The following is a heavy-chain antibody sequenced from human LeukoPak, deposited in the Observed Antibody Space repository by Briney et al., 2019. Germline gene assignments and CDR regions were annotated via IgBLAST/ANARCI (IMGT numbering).Heavy chain of an antibody. D-gene: IGHD3-22*01. CDR1: GGSISSGSYY. V-gene: IGHV4-61*02. J-gene: IGHJ4*02. CDR2: IYTSGST. Sequence: PSQTLSLTCTVSGGSISSGSYYWSWIRQPAGKGLEWIGRIYTSGSTNYNPSLKSRVTISVDTSKNQFSLKLSSVTAADTAVYYCARRAYYYDSSGYIFDYWGQGTLVTVSS. CDR3: ARRAYYYDSSGYIFDY.